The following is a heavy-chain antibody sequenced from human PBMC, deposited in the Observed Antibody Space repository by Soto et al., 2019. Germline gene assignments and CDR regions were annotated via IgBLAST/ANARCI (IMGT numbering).Heavy chain of an antibody. Sequence: RASVKVSCKASGYTFTSYDINWVRQATGQGLEWMGWMNPNSGNTGYAQKFQGRVTMTRNTSISTAYMELSSLRSEDTAVYYCARGLMLYYYYYYMDVWGKGTTVTVSS. V-gene: IGHV1-8*01. CDR1: GYTFTSYD. J-gene: IGHJ6*03. D-gene: IGHD2-8*01. CDR3: ARGLMLYYYYYYMDV. CDR2: MNPNSGNT.